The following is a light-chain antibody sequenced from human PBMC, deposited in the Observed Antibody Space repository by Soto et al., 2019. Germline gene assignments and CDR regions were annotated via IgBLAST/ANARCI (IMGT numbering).Light chain of an antibody. CDR2: LNSDGSH. CDR3: QTWGTGIHVV. CDR1: SGHSSYA. J-gene: IGLJ2*01. Sequence: QLVLTQSPSASASLGASVKLTCTLSSGHSSYAIAWHQQQPEKGPRYLMKLNSDGSHSKGDGIPDRFSGSSSGAERYLTISSLQSGGEADYYFQTWGTGIHVVFGGGTKVTVL. V-gene: IGLV4-69*01.